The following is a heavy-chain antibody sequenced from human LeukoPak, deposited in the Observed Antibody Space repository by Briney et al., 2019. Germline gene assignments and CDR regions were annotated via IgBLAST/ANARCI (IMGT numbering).Heavy chain of an antibody. CDR3: AGGGFATYYFDY. V-gene: IGHV1-69*13. CDR2: IIPIFGTA. CDR1: GGTFSSYA. J-gene: IGHJ4*02. Sequence: ASVKVSCKASGGTFSSYAISWVRQAPGQGLEWMGGIIPIFGTANYAQKFQGRVTITADESTSTAYMELSSLRSEDTAVYYCAGGGFATYYFDYWGQGTLVTVSS. D-gene: IGHD3-22*01.